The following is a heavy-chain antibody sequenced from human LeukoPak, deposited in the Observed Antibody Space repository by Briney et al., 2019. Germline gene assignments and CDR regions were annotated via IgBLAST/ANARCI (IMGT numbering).Heavy chain of an antibody. V-gene: IGHV4-38-2*02. Sequence: PSETLSLTCTVSGSSISSNYYWDWIRQPPGKGLEWIGSLYHSGNTYYNPSLKSRVTISLDTSKNQFSLKLRSVTAADTAVYYCARQRHIMVRGVRPRGFDPWGQGTLVTVSS. J-gene: IGHJ5*02. D-gene: IGHD3-10*01. CDR1: GSSISSNYY. CDR2: LYHSGNT. CDR3: ARQRHIMVRGVRPRGFDP.